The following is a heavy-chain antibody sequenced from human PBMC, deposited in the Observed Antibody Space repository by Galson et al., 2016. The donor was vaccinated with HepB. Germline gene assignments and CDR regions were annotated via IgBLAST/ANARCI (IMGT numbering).Heavy chain of an antibody. CDR1: GFTFTSSS. V-gene: IGHV3-21*01. CDR3: ARDYGGVEGVFDD. CDR2: IDSTSRYI. J-gene: IGHJ4*02. Sequence: SLRLSCAASGFTFTSSSMNWVRQGPGKGLEYVSSIDSTSRYIYYADSVRGRFTISRDNAKNSVYLQMNSLRAEDTAVYYCARDYGGVEGVFDDWGQGTLVTVSS. D-gene: IGHD3-10*01.